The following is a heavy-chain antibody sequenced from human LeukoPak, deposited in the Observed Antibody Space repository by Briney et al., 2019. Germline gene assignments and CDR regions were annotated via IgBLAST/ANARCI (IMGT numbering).Heavy chain of an antibody. J-gene: IGHJ4*02. CDR1: GFTLSNRG. V-gene: IGHV3-23*01. CDR2: IGVSGAMT. CDR3: VRDQQWLVPDY. D-gene: IGHD6-19*01. Sequence: AAPLRLSCEGSGFTLSNRGMSRVRQPPGQGLHSVSGIGVSGAMTYYVGSVKGRFIISRDNSKNTVYLQMNSLTTEDTAVYYCVRDQQWLVPDYWGQGALVTVSS.